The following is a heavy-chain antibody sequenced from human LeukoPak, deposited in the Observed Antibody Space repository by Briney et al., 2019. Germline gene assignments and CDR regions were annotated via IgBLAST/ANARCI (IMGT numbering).Heavy chain of an antibody. CDR2: ISYHGSNK. D-gene: IGHD3-9*01. CDR1: GFTFSSYG. CDR3: ATDILTGYGYY. V-gene: IGHV3-30*03. Sequence: GGSLRLSCAASGFTFSSYGMHWVRQAPGKGLEWVALISYHGSNKYYADSVKGRSTISRDNSRNTLYLQTNSLRAEDTAVYYCATDILTGYGYYWGQGTLVTVSS. J-gene: IGHJ4*02.